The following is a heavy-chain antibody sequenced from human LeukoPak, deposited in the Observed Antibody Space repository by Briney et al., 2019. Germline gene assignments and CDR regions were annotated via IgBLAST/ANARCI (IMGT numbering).Heavy chain of an antibody. Sequence: GGSLRLSCAASGFTFSSYSMNWVRQAPGKGLEWVSSISSSSSYIYYADSVKGRFTISRDNAKNSLYLQMNSLRAEDTAVYYCARLDCSSTSCYEDWFDPWGQGTLVTVSS. J-gene: IGHJ5*02. CDR2: ISSSSSYI. CDR1: GFTFSSYS. V-gene: IGHV3-21*01. D-gene: IGHD2-2*01. CDR3: ARLDCSSTSCYEDWFDP.